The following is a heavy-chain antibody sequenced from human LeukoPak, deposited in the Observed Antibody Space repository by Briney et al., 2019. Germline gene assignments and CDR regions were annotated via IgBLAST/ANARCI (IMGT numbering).Heavy chain of an antibody. Sequence: SETLSLTCTVSGASMDSYYWSWIRQPPGKGLEWIGYIYSSGSTNYNPSLKSRVTISVDTSKNQFPLKVSSVTAADTAVYYCGRGFGSGYDFPTYFYGMDLWGQGTTVTVSS. D-gene: IGHD5-12*01. CDR1: GASMDSYY. J-gene: IGHJ6*02. CDR2: IYSSGST. CDR3: GRGFGSGYDFPTYFYGMDL. V-gene: IGHV4-59*01.